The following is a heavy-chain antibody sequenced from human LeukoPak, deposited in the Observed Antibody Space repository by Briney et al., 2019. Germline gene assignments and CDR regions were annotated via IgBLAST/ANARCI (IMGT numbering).Heavy chain of an antibody. CDR3: AKSLPRYYYYGMDV. Sequence: GGSLRLSCAASGFTFSTFWMSWVRQAPGKGLEWVSAISGSGGSTYYADSVKGRFTISRDNSKNTLYLQMNSLGAEDTAVYYCAKSLPRYYYYGMDVWGQGTTVTVSS. V-gene: IGHV3-23*01. J-gene: IGHJ6*02. CDR2: ISGSGGST. CDR1: GFTFSTFW.